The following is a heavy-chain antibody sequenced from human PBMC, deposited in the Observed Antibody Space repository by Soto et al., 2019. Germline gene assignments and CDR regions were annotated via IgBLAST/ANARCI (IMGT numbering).Heavy chain of an antibody. CDR2: IYYSGST. J-gene: IGHJ4*02. D-gene: IGHD6-13*01. Sequence: SETLSLTCTVSGGSISSSSYYWGWIRQPPGKGLEWIGSIYYSGSTYYNPSLKSRVTISVDTSKNQFSLKLSSVTAADTAVYYCARHGYSSSWYGYWGQGTLVTVS. V-gene: IGHV4-39*01. CDR1: GGSISSSSYY. CDR3: ARHGYSSSWYGY.